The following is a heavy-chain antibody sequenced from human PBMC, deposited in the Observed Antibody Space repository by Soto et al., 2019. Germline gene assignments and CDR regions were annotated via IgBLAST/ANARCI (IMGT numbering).Heavy chain of an antibody. V-gene: IGHV3-21*01. CDR2: ISSSSYI. J-gene: IGHJ5*02. Sequence: GGSLRLSCAASGFTFSSYSMNWVRQAPGKGLEWVSSISSSSYIYYADSVKGRFTISRDNAKNSLYLQMNSLRAEDTAVYYCARDSNEDMTTVTLVRGFDPWGQGTLVTVSS. CDR1: GFTFSSYS. CDR3: ARDSNEDMTTVTLVRGFDP. D-gene: IGHD4-17*01.